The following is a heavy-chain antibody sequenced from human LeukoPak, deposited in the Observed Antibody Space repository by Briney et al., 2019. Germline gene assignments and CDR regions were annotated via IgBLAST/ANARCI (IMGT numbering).Heavy chain of an antibody. D-gene: IGHD1-1*01. V-gene: IGHV5-51*01. CDR3: ARAPHRGGTGGMDV. CDR1: GYSFTTYW. Sequence: GESLKISCKGSGYSFTTYWIAWVRQKPGKGLEWMGIIYPGDSEVRDSPSFQGQVTISADTSISTAYLQWSSLKASDTAIYYCARAPHRGGTGGMDVWGQGTTVTVSS. J-gene: IGHJ6*02. CDR2: IYPGDSEV.